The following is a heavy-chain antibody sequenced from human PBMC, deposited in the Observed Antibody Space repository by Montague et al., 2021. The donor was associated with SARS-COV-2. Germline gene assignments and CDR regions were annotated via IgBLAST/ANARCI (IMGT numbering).Heavy chain of an antibody. CDR3: ARRHVVASNRAFDY. CDR1: GDSITNDYY. CDR2: IYHSGTT. V-gene: IGHV4-38-2*02. J-gene: IGHJ4*02. Sequence: SETLSLTCTVSGDSITNDYYWSWIRQPPGKGLEWIGTIYHSGTTYYNPSLKSRVTISVDTSNNQFSLKLTSVTAADMAVYYCARRHVVASNRAFDYWGQGTLVTVSS. D-gene: IGHD2-21*01.